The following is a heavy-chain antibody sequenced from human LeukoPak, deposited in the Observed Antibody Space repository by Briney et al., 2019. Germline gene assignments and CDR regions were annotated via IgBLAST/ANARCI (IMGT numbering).Heavy chain of an antibody. J-gene: IGHJ6*03. Sequence: GGTLRLSCAASGFTFSSYGMSWVRQAPGKGLEWVSAVSGTGGTTYYADSVKGRFTISRDNSKNTLSLQMNSLRDEDTAIYYCAKNGDRGAYCSGAGCYPYYYYYMDVWGKGTTVTISS. CDR2: VSGTGGTT. V-gene: IGHV3-23*01. CDR1: GFTFSSYG. CDR3: AKNGDRGAYCSGAGCYPYYYYYMDV. D-gene: IGHD2-15*01.